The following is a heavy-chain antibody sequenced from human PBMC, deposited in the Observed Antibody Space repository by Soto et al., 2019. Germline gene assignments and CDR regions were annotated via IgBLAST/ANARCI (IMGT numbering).Heavy chain of an antibody. Sequence: GGSLRLSCGASGFMFSNYGMHWVRQAPGKGLEWVASISYDDGGYKYYVDSVQGRFTVSRDNSKNTLYLQMTSLGVEDTAVYYCAKDRSGWDFNYYFDYWGQGTVVTVSS. CDR2: ISYDDGGYK. V-gene: IGHV3-30*18. CDR1: GFMFSNYG. D-gene: IGHD6-19*01. J-gene: IGHJ4*02. CDR3: AKDRSGWDFNYYFDY.